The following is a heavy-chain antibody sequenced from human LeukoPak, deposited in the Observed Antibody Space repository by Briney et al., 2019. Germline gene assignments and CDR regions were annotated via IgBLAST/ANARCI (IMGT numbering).Heavy chain of an antibody. J-gene: IGHJ4*02. CDR1: GFTFNSYG. D-gene: IGHD4-11*01. V-gene: IGHV3-33*01. CDR3: ARGLPPVMKYYFDY. Sequence: SLRLSCAASGFTFNSYGMHWVRQAPGKGLEWVAVMLYDGSNKYYADSVKGRFTISRDDSKNTLYLQMNSLRAEDTAMYYCARGLPPVMKYYFDYWGQGTLVTVSS. CDR2: MLYDGSNK.